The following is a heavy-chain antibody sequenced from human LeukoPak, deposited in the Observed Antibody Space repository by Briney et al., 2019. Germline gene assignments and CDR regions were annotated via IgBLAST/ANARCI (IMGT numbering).Heavy chain of an antibody. D-gene: IGHD3-22*01. Sequence: PSETLSLTCTVSGGSISSYYWSWLRQPPGKGLEWVGYIYYSGSTNYNPSLKSRVTISVDTSKKQFSLRLPSVTAADPAVYYCARGEEEEYYDSRRYALGYWGQGTLVTVSS. V-gene: IGHV4-59*01. CDR1: GGSISSYY. CDR2: IYYSGST. CDR3: ARGEEEEYYDSRRYALGY. J-gene: IGHJ4*02.